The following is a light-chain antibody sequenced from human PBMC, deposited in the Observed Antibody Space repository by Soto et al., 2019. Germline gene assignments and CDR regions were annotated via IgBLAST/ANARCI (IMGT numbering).Light chain of an antibody. CDR2: GND. J-gene: IGLJ3*02. CDR3: ATWATNLSAV. CDR1: TSNIGHNY. Sequence: QSVLTQPPSVSAAPGQTVTISCSGGTSNIGHNYVSWYQQLPGTAPTLLIYGNDKRPSGIPDRFSGSKSGTSATLAITGLQTGDEDDYYCATWATNLSAVFGGGTKLTVL. V-gene: IGLV1-51*01.